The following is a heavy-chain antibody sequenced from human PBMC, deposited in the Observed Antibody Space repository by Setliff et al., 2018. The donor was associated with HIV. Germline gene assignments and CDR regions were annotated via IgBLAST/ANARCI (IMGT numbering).Heavy chain of an antibody. CDR1: GFTFSGYA. CDR3: ARDRSSGYYYPDAFDI. CDR2: ISISGGTT. V-gene: IGHV3-23*01. D-gene: IGHD3-22*01. Sequence: GGSLRLSCAASGFTFSGYAMSWVRQAHGKGLEWVSTISISGGTTYYADSVKGRFTISRDNSRNTLYLQMNSLRAEDTAVYYCARDRSSGYYYPDAFDIWGQGTMVTVS. J-gene: IGHJ3*02.